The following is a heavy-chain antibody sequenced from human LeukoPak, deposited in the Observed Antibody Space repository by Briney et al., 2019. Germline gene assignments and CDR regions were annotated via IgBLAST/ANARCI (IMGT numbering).Heavy chain of an antibody. V-gene: IGHV3-33*01. Sequence: GGSLRLSCAASGFSFTSYGMHWVRQAPGKGLEWVAVIWYDGTNKYYADSVKGRFTISRDTSNNMLYLQMNSLRAEDTAVYYCARVSESSNSDYWGQGTLVTVSS. CDR3: ARVSESSNSDY. CDR1: GFSFTSYG. CDR2: IWYDGTNK. D-gene: IGHD2/OR15-2a*01. J-gene: IGHJ4*02.